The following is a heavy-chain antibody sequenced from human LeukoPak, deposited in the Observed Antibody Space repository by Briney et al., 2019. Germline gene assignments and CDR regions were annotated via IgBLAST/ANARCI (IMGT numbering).Heavy chain of an antibody. Sequence: PGGSLRLSCAASGFKFSSYVMRWVRQAPGKGLEWVSAISGSGGSTYYADSVKGRFTISRDNSKNTLYLQMNSLRAEDTAVYYCAKDRARSYYDILTGYYTHDAFDIWGQGTMVTVSS. V-gene: IGHV3-23*01. CDR3: AKDRARSYYDILTGYYTHDAFDI. CDR2: ISGSGGST. CDR1: GFKFSSYV. J-gene: IGHJ3*02. D-gene: IGHD3-9*01.